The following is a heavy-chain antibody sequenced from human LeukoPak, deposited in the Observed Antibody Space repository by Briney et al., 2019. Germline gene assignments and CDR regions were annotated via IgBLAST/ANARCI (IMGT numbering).Heavy chain of an antibody. D-gene: IGHD3-22*01. J-gene: IGHJ5*02. CDR1: GFTFSDYY. CDR3: AGEYYYDSSGYYRGSWFDP. V-gene: IGHV3-11*01. Sequence: MPGGSLRLSCAASGFTFSDYYMSWIRQAPGKGLEWVSYISSSGSTIYYADSVKGRFTISRDNAKNSLYLQMNSLRAGDTAVYYCAGEYYYDSSGYYRGSWFDPWGQGTLVTVSS. CDR2: ISSSGSTI.